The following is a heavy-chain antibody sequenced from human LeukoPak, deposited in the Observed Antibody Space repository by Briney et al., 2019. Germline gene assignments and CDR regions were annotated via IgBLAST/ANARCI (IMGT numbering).Heavy chain of an antibody. D-gene: IGHD5-24*01. CDR2: VYYSGST. CDR1: GGSISTYY. CDR3: AVNSTRHTFDI. J-gene: IGHJ3*02. Sequence: SETLSLTCTVSGGSISTYYWSWIRQSPGKGLDGIGSVYYSGSTNYKPPLKSRVSISVDTSTNQFSLELSSVTAADTAVYYCAVNSTRHTFDIWGQGTMVTVSS. V-gene: IGHV4-59*08.